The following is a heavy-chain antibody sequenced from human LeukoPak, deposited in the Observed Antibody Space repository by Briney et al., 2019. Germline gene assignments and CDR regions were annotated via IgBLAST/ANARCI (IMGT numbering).Heavy chain of an antibody. CDR3: AREGGMVGARAFDY. CDR2: IYYSGST. Sequence: TSETLSLTCTVSGGSISSYYWSWIRQPPGKGLEWIGYIYYSGSTNYNPSLKSRVTISVDTSKNQFSLKLSSVTAADTAVYYCAREGGMVGARAFDYWGQGTLVTVSS. D-gene: IGHD1-26*01. V-gene: IGHV4-59*01. CDR1: GGSISSYY. J-gene: IGHJ4*02.